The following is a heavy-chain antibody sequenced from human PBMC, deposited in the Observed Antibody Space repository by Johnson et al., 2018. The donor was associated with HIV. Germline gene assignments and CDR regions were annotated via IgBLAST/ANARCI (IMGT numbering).Heavy chain of an antibody. CDR2: INWNGGST. Sequence: VQLVESGGGVVRPGGSLRLSCAASGFTFDDYGMSWVRQAPGKGLEWVSGINWNGGSTGYADSVKGRFTISRDNAKNSLYLQMNSLRAEDTALYYCARDPSTAAADSKDALDIWGQGTMVTVSS. J-gene: IGHJ3*02. V-gene: IGHV3-20*04. D-gene: IGHD6-13*01. CDR3: ARDPSTAAADSKDALDI. CDR1: GFTFDDYG.